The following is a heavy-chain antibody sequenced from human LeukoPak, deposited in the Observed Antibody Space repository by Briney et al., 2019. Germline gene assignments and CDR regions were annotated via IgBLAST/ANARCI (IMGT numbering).Heavy chain of an antibody. V-gene: IGHV3-23*01. CDR2: ISGSGGST. CDR1: GFTFSSYA. Sequence: GGSLRLSCAASGFTFSSYAMSWVRQAPGKGLEWVSAISGSGGSTYYAGSVKGRFTISRDNSKNTLYLQMNSLRAEDTAVYYCAKGGYYGSGKGYYFDYWGQGTLVTVSS. J-gene: IGHJ4*02. CDR3: AKGGYYGSGKGYYFDY. D-gene: IGHD3-10*01.